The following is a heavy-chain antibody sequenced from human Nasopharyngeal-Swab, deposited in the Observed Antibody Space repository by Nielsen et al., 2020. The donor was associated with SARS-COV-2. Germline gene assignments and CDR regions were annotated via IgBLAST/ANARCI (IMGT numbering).Heavy chain of an antibody. CDR1: GFTFSSYA. V-gene: IGHV3-30-3*01. D-gene: IGHD1-1*01. CDR3: ARGHNWSFDY. CDR2: ISYDGSNK. J-gene: IGHJ4*02. Sequence: GESLKISCAASGFTFSSYAMHWVGQAPGKGLEWVAVISYDGSNKYYADSVKGRFTISRDNSKNTLYLQMNSLGAEDTAVYYCARGHNWSFDYWGQGTLVTVSA.